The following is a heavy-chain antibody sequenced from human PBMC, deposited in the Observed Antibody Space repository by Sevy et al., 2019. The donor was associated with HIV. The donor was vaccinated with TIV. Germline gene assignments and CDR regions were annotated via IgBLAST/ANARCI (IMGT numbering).Heavy chain of an antibody. J-gene: IGHJ6*02. V-gene: IGHV4-31*03. CDR1: GGSISSDGYY. Sequence: SETLSLTCTVSGGSISSDGYYWSWIRQHPGKGLEWIGYIYYNGNSDYNPSLKSRVAISVDTSKDQFSLRLSSVTAADTDVYYCARDSCTSPSCQHWGYYALDVWGQGTTVTVSS. D-gene: IGHD2-2*01. CDR3: ARDSCTSPSCQHWGYYALDV. CDR2: IYYNGNS.